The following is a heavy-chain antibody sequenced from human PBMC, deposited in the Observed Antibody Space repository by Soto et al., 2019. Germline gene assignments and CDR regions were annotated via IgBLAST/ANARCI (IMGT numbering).Heavy chain of an antibody. J-gene: IGHJ6*03. V-gene: IGHV1-2*04. CDR2: INPNSGGT. Sequence: ASVKVSCKASGYTFTGYYMHWVRQAPGQGLEWMGWINPNSGGTNYAQKFQGWVTMTRDTSISTAYMELSRLRSDDTAVYYCARGLSSSSGDYYYYMDVWGKGTTVTVSS. CDR1: GYTFTGYY. CDR3: ARGLSSSSGDYYYYMDV. D-gene: IGHD6-6*01.